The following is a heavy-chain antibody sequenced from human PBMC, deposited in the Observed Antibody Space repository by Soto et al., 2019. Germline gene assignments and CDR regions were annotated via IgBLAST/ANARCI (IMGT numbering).Heavy chain of an antibody. V-gene: IGHV3-33*01. D-gene: IGHD2-8*02. Sequence: GGSLRLSCEVCGFTFRSYGMHWLRQAPGKGLEWVAGIWYGGTNKYYGDSVMGRFTISRDNSKNTVYLQMNSLRAEDMGLYYCARGLVGFFHMAYWGQGTRVTVSA. CDR2: IWYGGTNK. J-gene: IGHJ4*02. CDR1: GFTFRSYG. CDR3: ARGLVGFFHMAY.